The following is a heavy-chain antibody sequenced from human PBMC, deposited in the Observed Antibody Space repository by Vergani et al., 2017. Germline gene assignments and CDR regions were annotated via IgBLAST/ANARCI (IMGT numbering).Heavy chain of an antibody. CDR2: INHSGST. V-gene: IGHV4-34*01. D-gene: IGHD3-10*01. CDR3: ARGWRRTIRLRGNNWFYP. Sequence: QVQLQQWGAGLLKPSETLSLTCAVYGASFSGYYWSWNRQPPGKGLEWIGEINHSGSTNYNPSLKSRVTISVDTSKNQFSLKLSSVTAADTAVYYCARGWRRTIRLRGNNWFYPWGQGTLVTVSS. J-gene: IGHJ5*02. CDR1: GASFSGYY.